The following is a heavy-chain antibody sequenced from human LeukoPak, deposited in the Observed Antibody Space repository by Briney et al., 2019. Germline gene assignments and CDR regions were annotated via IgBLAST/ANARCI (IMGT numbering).Heavy chain of an antibody. J-gene: IGHJ4*02. CDR1: GFTFSNFA. CDR3: AKTPRAGQTAGTSFDY. V-gene: IGHV3-23*01. CDR2: MSGSGGST. D-gene: IGHD6-19*01. Sequence: GGSLRLSCAASGFTFSNFAMSWVRQAPGKGLEWVSAMSGSGGSTYYADSVKGRFTISRDNSKNTLYLQMNSLRAEDTAIYYCAKTPRAGQTAGTSFDYWGQGTLVTVSS.